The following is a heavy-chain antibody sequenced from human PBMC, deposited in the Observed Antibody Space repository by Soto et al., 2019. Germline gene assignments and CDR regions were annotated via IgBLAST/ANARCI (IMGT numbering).Heavy chain of an antibody. J-gene: IGHJ6*02. CDR3: ARKPSGWNYYYYGMDV. CDR1: GGSISSSSYY. CDR2: IYYSGST. Sequence: QLQLQESGPGLVKPSETLSLTCTVSGGSISSSSYYWGWIRQPPGKGLEWIGSIYYSGSTYYNPSLKSRVTITVDTSKNQFSLKLSSVTAADTAVYYCARKPSGWNYYYYGMDVWGQGTTVTVSS. D-gene: IGHD6-19*01. V-gene: IGHV4-39*01.